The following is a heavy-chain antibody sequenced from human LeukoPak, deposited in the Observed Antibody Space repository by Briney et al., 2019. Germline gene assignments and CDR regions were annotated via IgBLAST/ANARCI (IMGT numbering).Heavy chain of an antibody. CDR3: TKDLDFWSGYYRGVFNM. Sequence: GGSLRLSCAASGFTFSNYAMSWVRQAPGKGLEWVSSMSGSGANTYHADSVKGRFTISRDNSKNTLYLQTHSLRAEDTAVYYCTKDLDFWSGYYRGVFNMWGQGTMVTVSS. CDR2: MSGSGANT. V-gene: IGHV3-23*01. J-gene: IGHJ3*02. D-gene: IGHD3-3*01. CDR1: GFTFSNYA.